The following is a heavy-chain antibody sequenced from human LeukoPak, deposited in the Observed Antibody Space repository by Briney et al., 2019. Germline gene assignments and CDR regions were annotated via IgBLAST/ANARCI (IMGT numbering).Heavy chain of an antibody. Sequence: GGSLRLSCAASGFTFSSYAMHWVRQAPGKGLEWVALIPYDGSNKYYADSVKGRFTISRDNSKNTLYLQMNSLRPDDTAVYYCAKDYSKTSYYGSGTYYRPNWFDPWGQGTLVTVSS. CDR3: AKDYSKTSYYGSGTYYRPNWFDP. V-gene: IGHV3-30*04. D-gene: IGHD3-10*01. J-gene: IGHJ5*02. CDR2: IPYDGSNK. CDR1: GFTFSSYA.